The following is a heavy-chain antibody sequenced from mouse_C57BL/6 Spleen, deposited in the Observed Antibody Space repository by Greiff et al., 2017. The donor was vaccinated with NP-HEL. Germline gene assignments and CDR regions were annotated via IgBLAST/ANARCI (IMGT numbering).Heavy chain of an antibody. V-gene: IGHV1-54*01. D-gene: IGHD1-1*01. J-gene: IGHJ4*01. CDR2: INPGSGGT. CDR1: GYAFTNYL. CDR3: ARQNYGSSSYYAMDY. Sequence: QVQLQQSGAELVRPGTSVKVSCKASGYAFTNYLIEWVKQRPGQGLEWIGVINPGSGGTNYNEQFKGKATLTADKSSSTAYMQLSSLTSEDSAVYFCARQNYGSSSYYAMDYWGQGTSVTVSS.